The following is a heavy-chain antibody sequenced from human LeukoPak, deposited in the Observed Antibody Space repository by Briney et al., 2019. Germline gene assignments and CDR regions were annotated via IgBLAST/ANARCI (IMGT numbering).Heavy chain of an antibody. D-gene: IGHD6-13*01. CDR1: GFTFDDYA. Sequence: GGSLRLSCAASGFTFDDYAMHWVRQAPGKGLEWVSGINWNGGSTGYADSVKGRFTISRDNAKNSLYLQMNSLRAEDTALYYCARREGSWYYFDYWGQGTLVTVSS. V-gene: IGHV3-20*04. CDR2: INWNGGST. CDR3: ARREGSWYYFDY. J-gene: IGHJ4*02.